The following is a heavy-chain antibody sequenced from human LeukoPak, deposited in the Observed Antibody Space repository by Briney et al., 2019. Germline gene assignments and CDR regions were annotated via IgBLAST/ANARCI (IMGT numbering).Heavy chain of an antibody. CDR2: ISAYNGNT. J-gene: IGHJ4*02. D-gene: IGHD1-26*01. CDR1: GGTFSSYA. V-gene: IGHV1-18*01. CDR3: AREGVEVGATSGVDC. Sequence: ASVKVSCKASGGTFSSYAISWVRQAPGQGLEWMGWISAYNGNTNYAQKLQGRVTMTTDTSTSTAYMELRSLRSDDTAVYYCAREGVEVGATSGVDCGGQGTLVTVSA.